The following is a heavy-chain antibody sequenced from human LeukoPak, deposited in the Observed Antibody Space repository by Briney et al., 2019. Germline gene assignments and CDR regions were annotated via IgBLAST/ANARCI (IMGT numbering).Heavy chain of an antibody. CDR2: ISSGGSTI. V-gene: IGHV3-11*04. J-gene: IGHJ4*02. CDR1: EFIVSSNY. Sequence: GGSLRLSCAASEFIVSSNYMSWVRQAPAKGLEWVSYISSGGSTIYYADSVKGRFTISRDNAKNSLYLQMNSLRAEDTAVYYCARDIYYYDSSGYYFPGGSDYWGQGTLVTVSS. D-gene: IGHD3-22*01. CDR3: ARDIYYYDSSGYYFPGGSDY.